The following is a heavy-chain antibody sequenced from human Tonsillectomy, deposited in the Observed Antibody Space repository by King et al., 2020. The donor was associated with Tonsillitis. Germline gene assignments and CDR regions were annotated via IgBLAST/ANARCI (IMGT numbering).Heavy chain of an antibody. CDR1: GFTFSSYA. CDR3: ARAGSGWPGGSDY. Sequence: VQLVESGGGVVQPGRSLRLSCAASGFTFSSYAMHWVRQAPGKGLEWVAVISYDGNYKYYADSVKGRFTISRDNSKNTLYLQMNSLRAEDTAVYYCARAGSGWPGGSDYWGQGTLVTVSS. CDR2: ISYDGNYK. D-gene: IGHD6-19*01. J-gene: IGHJ4*02. V-gene: IGHV3-30-3*01.